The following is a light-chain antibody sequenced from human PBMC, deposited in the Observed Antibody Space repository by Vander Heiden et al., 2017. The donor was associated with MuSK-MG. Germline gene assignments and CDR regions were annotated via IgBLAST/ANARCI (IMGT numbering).Light chain of an antibody. CDR1: QSLLLSNGNNY. J-gene: IGKJ5*01. CDR2: LRS. Sequence: DIVMTQSPLSLPVTPGEPASISCRSSQSLLLSNGNNYLDWYLQKPGQSPQLLIYLRSNRASGVPDRFSGSGSGTDFTLKISRVEAEDVGVYYGMQALQTPITFGQGTRLEIK. CDR3: MQALQTPIT. V-gene: IGKV2-28*01.